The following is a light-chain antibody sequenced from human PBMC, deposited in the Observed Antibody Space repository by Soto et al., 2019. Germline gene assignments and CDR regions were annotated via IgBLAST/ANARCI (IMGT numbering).Light chain of an antibody. CDR3: QHYNSYSEA. CDR2: KAS. Sequence: DLQMTQSPSTLSASVGDRATITCRASQTISSWLAWYQQKPGRAPKLLIYKASTLESEVPSRFSGSGSGTEFTLTISSLQPDDFATYYCQHYNSYSEAFGQGTRLEIK. CDR1: QTISSW. V-gene: IGKV1-5*03. J-gene: IGKJ5*01.